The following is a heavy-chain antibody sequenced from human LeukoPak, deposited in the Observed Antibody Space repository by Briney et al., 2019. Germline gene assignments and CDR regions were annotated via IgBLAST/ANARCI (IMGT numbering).Heavy chain of an antibody. Sequence: ASVKVSCKASGYTFTSYGISWVRQAPGQGLEWMGWINPNSGGTNYAQKFQGRVTMTRDTSISTAYMELSRLRSDDTAVYYCARDPGIVGATFDYWGQGTLVTVSS. J-gene: IGHJ4*02. D-gene: IGHD1-26*01. V-gene: IGHV1-2*02. CDR1: GYTFTSYG. CDR3: ARDPGIVGATFDY. CDR2: INPNSGGT.